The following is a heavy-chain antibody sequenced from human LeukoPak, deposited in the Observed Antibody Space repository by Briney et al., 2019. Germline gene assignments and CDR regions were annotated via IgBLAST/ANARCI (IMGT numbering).Heavy chain of an antibody. CDR3: AISRDSSGYYYS. J-gene: IGHJ4*02. D-gene: IGHD3-22*01. Sequence: PGGSLRLSCGASGFIFSSYAMSWVRQAPGKGLEWVSAITGSGGSTYYEDSMKGRFTISRDNSKNTLYLQMNSLRAEDTAVYHCAISRDSSGYYYSWGQGTLVTVSS. CDR1: GFIFSSYA. CDR2: ITGSGGST. V-gene: IGHV3-23*01.